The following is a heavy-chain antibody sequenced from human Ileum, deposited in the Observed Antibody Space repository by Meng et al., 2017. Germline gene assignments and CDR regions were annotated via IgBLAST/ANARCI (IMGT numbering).Heavy chain of an antibody. CDR3: ARFSSGYFFGY. Sequence: QGQLVTFGARVKRPGASVKLSCKASGYTFSNDAMNWVRQAPGQRLEWMGWINAGNGDTKYSQKLQGRVTITRDTSASTGYMELSSLRSEDTAVYYCARFSSGYFFGYWGQGTLVTVSS. CDR2: INAGNGDT. D-gene: IGHD3-22*01. CDR1: GYTFSNDA. V-gene: IGHV1-3*01. J-gene: IGHJ4*02.